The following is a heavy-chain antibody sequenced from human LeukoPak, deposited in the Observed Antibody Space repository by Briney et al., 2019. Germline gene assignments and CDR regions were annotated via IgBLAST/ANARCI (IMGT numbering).Heavy chain of an antibody. CDR2: VRSSSSDI. CDR1: GFIFSNYD. V-gene: IGHV3-21*01. D-gene: IGHD2-21*01. CDR3: ARDRRGVVISYGMDV. Sequence: PGGSLRLSCAASGFIFSNYDMNWVRQAPGKGLEWVSFVRSSSSDIFYADSVKGRFTISRDNAQNSLYLQMNNLRVEDTAVYYCARDRRGVVISYGMDVWGQGTTVTVSS. J-gene: IGHJ6*02.